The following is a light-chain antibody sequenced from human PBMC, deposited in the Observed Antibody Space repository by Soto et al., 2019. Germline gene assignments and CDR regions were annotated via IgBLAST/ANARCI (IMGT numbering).Light chain of an antibody. J-gene: IGLJ2*01. CDR1: SSDVGGYNY. CDR2: DVS. Sequence: QSALTQPASVSGSPGQSITISCTGTSSDVGGYNYVSWYQQHPGKAPKLIIYDVSNRPSGVSNRFSGYKSVNTASLTISGLQAEDEADYYCTSYTSSNTMLFGGGTQLTVL. CDR3: TSYTSSNTML. V-gene: IGLV2-14*03.